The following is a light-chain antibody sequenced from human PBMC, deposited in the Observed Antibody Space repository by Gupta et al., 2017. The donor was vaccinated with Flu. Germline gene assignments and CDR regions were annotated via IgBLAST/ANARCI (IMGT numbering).Light chain of an antibody. CDR2: DAS. Sequence: ELVLTQSPGTLSLSPGERATLSCRASQSISSSYLAWYLQKPGQAPRLLIYDASSRATGIPDRFSGSGSGTDFTLTISRLEPEDFAVYYCQQYGTSPLTFGGGTKVEIK. CDR3: QQYGTSPLT. V-gene: IGKV3-20*01. J-gene: IGKJ4*01. CDR1: QSISSSY.